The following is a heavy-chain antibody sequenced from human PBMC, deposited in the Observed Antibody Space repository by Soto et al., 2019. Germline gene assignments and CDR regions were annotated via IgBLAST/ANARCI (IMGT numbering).Heavy chain of an antibody. CDR2: ISYDGTNE. J-gene: IGHJ4*02. Sequence: VQLVDSGGGVVQPGRSLRLSCAASGFNFRDYAMHWVRQAPGKGLEWVALISYDGTNEYYADSVKGRFTISRDNSKHTLYLQMNSLRAEDTAVYYCARENLINSYFDYWAQGTPVTVSS. CDR1: GFNFRDYA. V-gene: IGHV3-30-3*01. CDR3: ARENLINSYFDY. D-gene: IGHD3-10*01.